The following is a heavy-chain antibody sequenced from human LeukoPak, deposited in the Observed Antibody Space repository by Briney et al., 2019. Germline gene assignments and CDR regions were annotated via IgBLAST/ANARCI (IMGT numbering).Heavy chain of an antibody. Sequence: PSETLSLSCTVSGGSIRTSSYYWGWIRQPPGKGLEWIGSIFYSGSTSYNPSLKSRVTISVDTSKNQFSLNLSSVTAADTAVYYCARHRLYGDPAVFDYWGQGTLVTVSS. CDR3: ARHRLYGDPAVFDY. J-gene: IGHJ4*02. CDR2: IFYSGST. V-gene: IGHV4-39*01. CDR1: GGSIRTSSYY. D-gene: IGHD4-17*01.